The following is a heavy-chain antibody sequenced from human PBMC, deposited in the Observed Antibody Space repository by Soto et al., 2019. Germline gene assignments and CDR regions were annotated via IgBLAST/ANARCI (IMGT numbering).Heavy chain of an antibody. CDR2: INPNSGGT. CDR3: AREGVGIAAFPWFYGMDV. CDR1: GYTFTGYY. Sequence: ASVKVSCKASGYTFTGYYMHWVRQAPGQGREWMGWINPNSGGTNYAQKFQGRVTMTRDTSISTAYMELSRLRSDDTAVYYCAREGVGIAAFPWFYGMDVWGQGTTVTVSS. V-gene: IGHV1-2*02. D-gene: IGHD5-12*01. J-gene: IGHJ6*02.